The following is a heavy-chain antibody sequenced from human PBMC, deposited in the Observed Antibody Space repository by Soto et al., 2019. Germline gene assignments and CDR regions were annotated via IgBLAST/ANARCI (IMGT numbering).Heavy chain of an antibody. CDR3: ARDNDRLQLGGNYYYILDV. D-gene: IGHD4-4*01. J-gene: IGHJ6*02. Sequence: QVQLVQSGAEMKEPGSSVKVSCKTSGGTFSSSAISWLRQAPGQGLEWMGGLIPLFRTPDYAQKFQGRVTIAADESTSTAYMELSSLRSADTAVYYCARDNDRLQLGGNYYYILDVWGQGTTITVSS. CDR1: GGTFSSSA. V-gene: IGHV1-69*12. CDR2: LIPLFRTP.